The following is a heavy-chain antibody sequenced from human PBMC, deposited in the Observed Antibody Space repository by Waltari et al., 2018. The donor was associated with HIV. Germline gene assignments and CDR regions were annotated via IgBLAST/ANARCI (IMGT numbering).Heavy chain of an antibody. V-gene: IGHV1-69*01. Sequence: QVQLVQSGAEVKKPGSSVKVSCKASGGTFSSYAISWVRQAPGQGLEWMGWINPIFGTANYAQKFQGRVTITADESTSTAYMELSSLRSEDTAVYYCARDQGTAMVFDYYYYGMDVWGQGTTVTVSS. J-gene: IGHJ6*02. CDR1: GGTFSSYA. D-gene: IGHD5-18*01. CDR3: ARDQGTAMVFDYYYYGMDV. CDR2: INPIFGTA.